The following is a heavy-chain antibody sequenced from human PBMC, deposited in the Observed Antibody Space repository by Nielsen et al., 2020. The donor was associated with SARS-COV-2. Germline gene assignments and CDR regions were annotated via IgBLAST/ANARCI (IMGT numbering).Heavy chain of an antibody. Sequence: GGSLTLSCAASGFTFDDYTMHWVRQAPGKGLEWVSLIIWDGGSTYYADSVKGRFTISRDNSKNSLYLQMNSLRIEDTALYYCAKETPGNWFDPWGQGTLVTVSS. CDR1: GFTFDDYT. CDR3: AKETPGNWFDP. V-gene: IGHV3-43*01. J-gene: IGHJ5*02. CDR2: IIWDGGST.